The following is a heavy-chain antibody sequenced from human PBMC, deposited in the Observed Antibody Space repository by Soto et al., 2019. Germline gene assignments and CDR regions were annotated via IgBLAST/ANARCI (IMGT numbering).Heavy chain of an antibody. CDR1: GASISSYY. Sequence: SSETLSLTCTVSGASISSYYWSWIRQPPGKGLEWIGYIYYSGSTNYNPPLKSRVTISVDTSKNQFSLKLSSLTAADTAVYYCARVEDYYGSGVRSTFDYWGQGTLVTVSS. V-gene: IGHV4-59*01. D-gene: IGHD3-10*01. CDR2: IYYSGST. J-gene: IGHJ4*02. CDR3: ARVEDYYGSGVRSTFDY.